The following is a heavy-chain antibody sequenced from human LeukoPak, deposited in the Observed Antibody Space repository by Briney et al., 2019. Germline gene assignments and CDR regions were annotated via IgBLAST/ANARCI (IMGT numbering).Heavy chain of an antibody. V-gene: IGHV3-30-3*01. Sequence: GGSLRLSCAASGFTFISYAMHWVRQAPGKGLEWVAVISYDGSNKYYADSVKGRFIISRDNSKDTVFLQMNSLRGEDTAVYYCVRDFSGKWSLEYWGQGTLVTVSS. CDR1: GFTFISYA. CDR3: VRDFSGKWSLEY. D-gene: IGHD6-25*01. CDR2: ISYDGSNK. J-gene: IGHJ4*02.